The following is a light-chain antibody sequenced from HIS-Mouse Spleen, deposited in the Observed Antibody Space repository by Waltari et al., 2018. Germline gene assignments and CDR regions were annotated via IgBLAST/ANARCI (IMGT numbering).Light chain of an antibody. CDR2: EDS. CDR3: YSTDSSGNHRV. V-gene: IGLV3-10*01. Sequence: SYELTQPPSVSVSPGQTARITCSGDALPKKYAYWYQQKSGQAPVLVIHEDSKRPSGIPESFSGSRSGTMATLTISGAQVEDEADYYCYSTDSSGNHRVFGGGTKLTVL. CDR1: ALPKKY. J-gene: IGLJ2*01.